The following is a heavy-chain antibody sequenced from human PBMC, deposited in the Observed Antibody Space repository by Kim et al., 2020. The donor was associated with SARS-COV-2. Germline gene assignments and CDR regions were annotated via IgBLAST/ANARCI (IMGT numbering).Heavy chain of an antibody. V-gene: IGHV3-33*06. CDR2: IWYDGSNK. J-gene: IGHJ6*02. D-gene: IGHD4-17*01. Sequence: GGSLRLSCAASGFTFSSYGMHWVRQAPGKGLEWVAVIWYDGSNKYYADSVKGRFTISRDNSKNTLYLQMNSLRAEDTAVYYCAKDLNTVTTNIINYYYGMDVWGQGTTVTVSS. CDR3: AKDLNTVTTNIINYYYGMDV. CDR1: GFTFSSYG.